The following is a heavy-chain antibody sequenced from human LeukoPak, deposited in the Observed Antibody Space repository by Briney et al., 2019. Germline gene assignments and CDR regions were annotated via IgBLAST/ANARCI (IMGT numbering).Heavy chain of an antibody. Sequence: SETLSLTCPVSGGSISSGSYYWSWIRQPAGKGLEWIGRIYTSGSTNYNPSLKSRVTISVDTSKNQFSLKLSSVTAADTAVYYCAQGGGTYYYRSGSHTRRDWFDPWGQGTLVTVSS. CDR3: AQGGGTYYYRSGSHTRRDWFDP. J-gene: IGHJ5*02. V-gene: IGHV4-61*02. D-gene: IGHD3-10*01. CDR2: IYTSGST. CDR1: GGSISSGSYY.